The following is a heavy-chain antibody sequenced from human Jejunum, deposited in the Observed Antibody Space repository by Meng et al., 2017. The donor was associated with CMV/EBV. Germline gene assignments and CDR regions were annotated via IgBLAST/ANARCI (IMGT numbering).Heavy chain of an antibody. Sequence: GGTMNGGDYCWSLVSQAPGKGVECLGFTYSSGATYSSPSLRGRLTISIDTSRNQSALKLGSVTAADTAVYYCVRDNTVTGTTDSWGQGTLVTVSS. D-gene: IGHD1-7*01. CDR1: GGTMNGGDYC. CDR3: VRDNTVTGTTDS. CDR2: TYSSGAT. V-gene: IGHV4-30-4*01. J-gene: IGHJ5*02.